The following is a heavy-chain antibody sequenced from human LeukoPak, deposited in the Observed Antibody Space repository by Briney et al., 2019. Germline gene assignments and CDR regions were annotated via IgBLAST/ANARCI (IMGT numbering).Heavy chain of an antibody. Sequence: MTGGSLRLSCAASGFTFSSSSMNWVRQAPGKGLEWVSSISSSSSYIYYADSVKGRFTISRDNARKSLYLQLNSVRADDTAVYYCAREGRLAGADYWGQGTLVTVSS. CDR3: AREGRLAGADY. CDR2: ISSSSSYI. D-gene: IGHD6-13*01. V-gene: IGHV3-21*01. CDR1: GFTFSSSS. J-gene: IGHJ4*02.